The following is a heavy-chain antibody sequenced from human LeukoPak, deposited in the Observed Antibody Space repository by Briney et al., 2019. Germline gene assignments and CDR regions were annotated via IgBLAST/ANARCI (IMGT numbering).Heavy chain of an antibody. V-gene: IGHV3-11*01. Sequence: PGGSLRLSCAASGFTFSDYYMSWIRQAPGKGLEWVSYISSSGSTIYYADSVKGRFTISRDNAKNSLYLQMNSLRAEDTAVYYCARDPWRAAAYTPYWYFDLWGRGTLVTVSS. CDR2: ISSSGSTI. D-gene: IGHD6-13*01. CDR1: GFTFSDYY. J-gene: IGHJ2*01. CDR3: ARDPWRAAAYTPYWYFDL.